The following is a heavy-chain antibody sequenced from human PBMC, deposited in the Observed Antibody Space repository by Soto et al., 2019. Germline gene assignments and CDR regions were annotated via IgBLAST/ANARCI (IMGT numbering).Heavy chain of an antibody. CDR2: INTRGNII. CDR3: AREARRYYYYYGMDV. Sequence: EVQLVESGGGLVKPGGSLRLSCAASGFTFSNAWMSWVRQAPGKGLEWVSYINTRGNIIHYADSVKGRFTISRDNSKNTLYLQMNSLRAEDTAVYYCAREARRYYYYYGMDVWGQGTTVTVSS. J-gene: IGHJ6*02. CDR1: GFTFSNAW. V-gene: IGHV3-48*01.